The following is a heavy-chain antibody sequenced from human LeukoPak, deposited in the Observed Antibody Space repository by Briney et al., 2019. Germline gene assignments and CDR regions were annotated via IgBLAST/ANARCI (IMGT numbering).Heavy chain of an antibody. Sequence: GGALRLSCAASGFTFSAAWMNWVRQAPGKGLEWVGRIKYKSNGGTTDFAELVRDRFSISRDDSKNTLNLQMDSLRTEDTAVYYCVADLPGTNSPCFDYWGQGTVVTVSS. J-gene: IGHJ4*02. CDR3: VADLPGTNSPCFDY. CDR1: GFTFSAAW. CDR2: IKYKSNGGTT. V-gene: IGHV3-15*01. D-gene: IGHD4/OR15-4a*01.